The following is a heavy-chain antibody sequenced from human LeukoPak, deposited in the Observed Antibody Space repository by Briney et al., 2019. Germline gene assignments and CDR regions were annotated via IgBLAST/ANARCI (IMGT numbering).Heavy chain of an antibody. CDR1: GLTVSSSY. J-gene: IGHJ3*02. Sequence: GGSLRLSCAASGLTVSSSYMSWVRQAPGKGLEWVSIIYNDGSTYYADSMKGRFTISRDNSKNTLYLQVNSLRAEDTAMYYCARNILFAFDIWGQGTMITVSS. V-gene: IGHV3-53*01. CDR2: IYNDGST. CDR3: ARNILFAFDI.